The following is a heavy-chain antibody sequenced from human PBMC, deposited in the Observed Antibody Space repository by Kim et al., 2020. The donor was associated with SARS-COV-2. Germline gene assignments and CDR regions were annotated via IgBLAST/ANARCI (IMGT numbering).Heavy chain of an antibody. CDR3: ARDRGSGYFYMDV. D-gene: IGHD3-10*01. Sequence: NYARRFRGRVTMTRDTSISTAYMELTRLRSDDTAVYYCARDRGSGYFYMDVWGKGTTVTVSS. J-gene: IGHJ6*03. V-gene: IGHV1-2*02.